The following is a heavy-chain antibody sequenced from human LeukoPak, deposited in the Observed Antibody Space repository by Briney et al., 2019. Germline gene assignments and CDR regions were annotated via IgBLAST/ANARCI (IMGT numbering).Heavy chain of an antibody. CDR1: GFTFSSYT. CDR2: ISGSGGST. V-gene: IGHV3-23*01. J-gene: IGHJ5*02. CDR3: VRDALGEVGAGGP. D-gene: IGHD3-10*01. Sequence: GGSLRLSCTASGFTFSSYTMNWVRQAPGKGLEWVSAISGSGGSTWYTDSVRGRFTISRDNSGNSLYLQMTSLRDEDTAVYYCVRDALGEVGAGGPCGQGNLVSVSS.